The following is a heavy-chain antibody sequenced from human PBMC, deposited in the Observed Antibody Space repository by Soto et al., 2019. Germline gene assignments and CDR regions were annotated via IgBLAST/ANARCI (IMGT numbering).Heavy chain of an antibody. J-gene: IGHJ5*02. D-gene: IGHD3-10*01. Sequence: QAQLVQSGAEVKKPGASVRVSCKASGYTFSNYDINWVRQATGQGFEWMGWMNPNSGDTGYAQKFQGRVTMTRDTSIVTAYTELSSLRPDDTAGYFCTSHMVRGIIGPWGQGTLVTVSS. CDR2: MNPNSGDT. CDR3: TSHMVRGIIGP. V-gene: IGHV1-8*01. CDR1: GYTFSNYD.